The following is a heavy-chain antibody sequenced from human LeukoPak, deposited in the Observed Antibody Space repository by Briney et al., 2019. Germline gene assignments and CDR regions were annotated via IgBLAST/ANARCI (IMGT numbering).Heavy chain of an antibody. CDR2: IYYSGST. CDR1: GGSISSYY. CDR3: ARGQNYYDSSGPQYYFDY. V-gene: IGHV4-59*01. Sequence: SETLSLTCTVSGGSISSYYWSWIRQPPGKGLEWIGYIYYSGSTNFDPSLKSRVIISVDTSKNQFSLKLSSVTAADTAVYYCARGQNYYDSSGPQYYFDYWGQGTLVTVSS. D-gene: IGHD3-22*01. J-gene: IGHJ4*02.